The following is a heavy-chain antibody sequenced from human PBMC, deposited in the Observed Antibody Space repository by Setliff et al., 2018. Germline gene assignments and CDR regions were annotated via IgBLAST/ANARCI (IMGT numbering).Heavy chain of an antibody. Sequence: PGGSLRLSCAASGFTFSTYAIHWVRQGPGKGLEWVAIVSYDGRNKYYADSVKGRFTISRDNSKNTVSLQMNSLRPEDTAVYYCARDLTHTVTGFDYWGQGTLVTVSS. D-gene: IGHD4-17*01. CDR3: ARDLTHTVTGFDY. J-gene: IGHJ4*02. V-gene: IGHV3-30*01. CDR2: VSYDGRNK. CDR1: GFTFSTYA.